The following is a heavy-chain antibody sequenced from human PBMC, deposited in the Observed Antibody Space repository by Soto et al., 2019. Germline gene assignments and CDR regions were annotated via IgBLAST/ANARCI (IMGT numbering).Heavy chain of an antibody. J-gene: IGHJ6*02. V-gene: IGHV1-8*01. CDR1: GYTFTSYD. CDR2: MNPNSGNT. Sequence: QVQLVQSGSELKKPVSSVKVSCKASGYTFTSYDINWVRQATGQGLEWMGWMNPNSGNTGYAKKFQGRVTMTRNTSITTAYMELSSLRSEDTAVYYCAREISYGLDVWGQGTTVTVSS. CDR3: AREISYGLDV.